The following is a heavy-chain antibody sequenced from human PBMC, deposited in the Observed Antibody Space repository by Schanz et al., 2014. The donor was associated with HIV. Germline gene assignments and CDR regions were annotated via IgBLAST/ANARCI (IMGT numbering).Heavy chain of an antibody. V-gene: IGHV3-74*01. D-gene: IGHD6-19*01. CDR3: AKTSYGWYFDY. CDR2: ITPDGSVT. J-gene: IGHJ4*02. CDR1: GFTFGTKW. Sequence: DVQLVESGGGLIQPGESLRLSCVASGFTFGTKWMYWVRQGPGKGLAWVSYITPDGSVTYVDSVKGRFTTSRDSSKNTLYLQMNSLRAEDTAVYYCAKTSYGWYFDYWGQGTLVTVSS.